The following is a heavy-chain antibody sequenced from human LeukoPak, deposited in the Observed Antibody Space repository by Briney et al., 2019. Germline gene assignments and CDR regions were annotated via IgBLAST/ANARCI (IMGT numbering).Heavy chain of an antibody. CDR3: ARSFIKDTAMVDFDS. CDR2: IYYSGST. CDR1: GGSISRSGYY. J-gene: IGHJ4*02. V-gene: IGHV4-39*01. D-gene: IGHD5-18*01. Sequence: SETLSLTCAVSGGSISRSGYYWGWIRQPQGKGLEWFGSIYYSGSTYYNPSLKSRVTISVDTSKNQFSLKLSSVTAADTAVYYCARSFIKDTAMVDFDSWGQGTLVTVSS.